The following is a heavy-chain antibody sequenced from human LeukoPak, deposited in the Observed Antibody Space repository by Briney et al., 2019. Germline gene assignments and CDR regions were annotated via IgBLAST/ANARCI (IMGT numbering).Heavy chain of an antibody. D-gene: IGHD6-13*01. V-gene: IGHV3-48*01. J-gene: IGHJ4*02. CDR3: ARYSSSWYSPFDY. CDR2: ISSSSGTI. CDR1: GFSFSAYN. Sequence: GSLRLSCEGSGFSFSAYNMNWVRQAPGKGLESISYISSSSGTIFYADSVKGRFTISRDNAKNSLYLQMNSLRPEDTAVYFCARYSSSWYSPFDYWGQGTLATVSS.